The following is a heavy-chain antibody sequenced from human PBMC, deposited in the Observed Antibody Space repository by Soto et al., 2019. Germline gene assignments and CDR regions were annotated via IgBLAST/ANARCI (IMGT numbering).Heavy chain of an antibody. J-gene: IGHJ6*02. CDR2: VNLNTGGT. Sequence: QVQHVQSGAEVKKPGDSVKVSCKASGYSFTGHYMHWVRRAPGQGLEWMGWVNLNTGGTDYAQEFQGRVTMTSATFIRTVYLEVTRLKSVDTTIYYCARDPSSFLGRAYGMDVWGQGTAVTVSS. V-gene: IGHV1-2*02. CDR3: ARDPSSFLGRAYGMDV. CDR1: GYSFTGHY.